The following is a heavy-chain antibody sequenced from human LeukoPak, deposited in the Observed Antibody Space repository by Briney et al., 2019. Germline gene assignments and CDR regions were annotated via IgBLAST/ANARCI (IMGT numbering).Heavy chain of an antibody. CDR3: ARLGQQLDY. V-gene: IGHV1-2*06. J-gene: IGHJ4*02. D-gene: IGHD5-24*01. CDR1: GYTFTGYY. Sequence: ASVKVSCKASGYTFTGYYMHWVRQAPGQGLEWMGRINPDSGGTNYAQKLQDRVTMTRDTSISTAYMELSRLRSDDTAMYYCARLGQQLDYWGQGTLVTVSS. CDR2: INPDSGGT.